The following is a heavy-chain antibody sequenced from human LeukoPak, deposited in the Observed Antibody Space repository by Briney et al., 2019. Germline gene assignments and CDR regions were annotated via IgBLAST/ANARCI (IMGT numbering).Heavy chain of an antibody. Sequence: ASVKDSCKTSGYTFSSNGANWVRQAPGQGLEWMGYITPYNGDADYAQKFQGRVTMTTDTSTSTAHMELQGLRYDDTAVYYCARGSGSDYDSSGYYLDCGQGTLVTVSS. J-gene: IGHJ4*02. D-gene: IGHD3-22*01. CDR3: ARGSGSDYDSSGYYLD. CDR2: ITPYNGDA. V-gene: IGHV1-18*01. CDR1: GYTFSSNG.